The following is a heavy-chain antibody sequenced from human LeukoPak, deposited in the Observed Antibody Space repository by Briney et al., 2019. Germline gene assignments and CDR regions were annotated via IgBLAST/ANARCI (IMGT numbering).Heavy chain of an antibody. Sequence: SETLSLTCAVSGGSISSGGYSWSWIRQPPGKGLEWIGYIYQSESTYYNPSLKSRVTISVDRSKNQFSLKLSSLTAADTAVYYCARHPMTTVPNSVFWDGFDPWGQGTLVTV. CDR3: ARHPMTTVPNSVFWDGFDP. J-gene: IGHJ5*02. V-gene: IGHV4-30-2*01. CDR2: IYQSEST. CDR1: GGSISSGGYS. D-gene: IGHD4-17*01.